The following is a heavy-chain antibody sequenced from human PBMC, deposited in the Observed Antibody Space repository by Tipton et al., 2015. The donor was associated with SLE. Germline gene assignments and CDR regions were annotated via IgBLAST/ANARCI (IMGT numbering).Heavy chain of an antibody. J-gene: IGHJ5*02. V-gene: IGHV4-39*07. CDR1: GDSVRSSSHY. D-gene: IGHD2-15*01. CDR2: IYYSGST. Sequence: TLSLTCTVSGDSVRSSSHYWGWIRQPPGKGLEWIGSIYYSGSTYYNPSLKSRVTISVDTSKNQFSLKVRSVAAADTAVYYCARHSGMVDSGWIDPWGQGTLVTVSS. CDR3: ARHSGMVDSGWIDP.